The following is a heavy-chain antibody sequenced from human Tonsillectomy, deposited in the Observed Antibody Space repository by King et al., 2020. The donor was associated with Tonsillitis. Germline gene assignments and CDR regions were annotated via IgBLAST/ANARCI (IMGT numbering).Heavy chain of an antibody. V-gene: IGHV1-18*01. CDR1: GYTFTSYG. D-gene: IGHD3-3*01. CDR2: ISAFNANT. Sequence: IQLVQSGAEVKKPGASVQVSCKASGYTFTSYGISWVRQAPGQGLEWMGWISAFNANTNYAQKLQGRVTMTTDTSTSTAYMELRSLRSDDTSVYYCARISVVGYYELWSGSPQGMDVWGQGTTVTVSS. J-gene: IGHJ6*02. CDR3: ARISVVGYYELWSGSPQGMDV.